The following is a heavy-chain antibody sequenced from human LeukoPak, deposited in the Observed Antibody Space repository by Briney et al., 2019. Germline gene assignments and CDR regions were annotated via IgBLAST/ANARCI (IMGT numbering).Heavy chain of an antibody. CDR2: ITGSAGGT. J-gene: IGHJ4*02. V-gene: IGHV3-23*01. CDR1: GFTFSSYA. CDR3: AKGSSSVWPYYFDY. Sequence: GGSLRLSCAASGFTFSSYAMGWVRQAPGKGLEWVSAITGSAGGTYYADSVKGRSAISGDNSKNTLYLDMNSLRAEDTAVYYCAKGSSSVWPYYFDYWGQGALVTASS. D-gene: IGHD5/OR15-5a*01.